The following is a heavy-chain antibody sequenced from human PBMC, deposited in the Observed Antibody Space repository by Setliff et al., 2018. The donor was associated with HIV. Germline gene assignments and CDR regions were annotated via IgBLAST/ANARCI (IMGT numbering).Heavy chain of an antibody. D-gene: IGHD2-15*01. V-gene: IGHV3-23*01. CDR1: EFTFRTYT. CDR3: AKAFSKLLIDY. Sequence: PGGSLRLSCAASEFTFRTYTMHWVRQAPGKGLECVAVISGSGGDTYYADSVKGRFVISREKSKSTLYLQMNSLRAEDTAVYYCAKAFSKLLIDYWGQGTLVTVSS. J-gene: IGHJ4*02. CDR2: ISGSGGDT.